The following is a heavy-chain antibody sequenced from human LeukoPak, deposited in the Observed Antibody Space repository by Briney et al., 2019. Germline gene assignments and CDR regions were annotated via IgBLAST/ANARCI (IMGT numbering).Heavy chain of an antibody. V-gene: IGHV1-18*01. Sequence: ASVKVSCTASGYTFTSYGISWVRQAPAQGLEWMGWISAYNGNTNYAQKLQGRVTMTTDTSTSTAYLQWSSLKASDTAMYYCARLHIVVVTAIPGSWFDPWGQGTLVTVSS. CDR3: ARLHIVVVTAIPGSWFDP. J-gene: IGHJ5*02. D-gene: IGHD2-21*02. CDR2: ISAYNGNT. CDR1: GYTFTSYG.